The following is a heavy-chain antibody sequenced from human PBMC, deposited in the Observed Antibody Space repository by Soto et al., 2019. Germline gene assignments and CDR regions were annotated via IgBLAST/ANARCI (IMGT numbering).Heavy chain of an antibody. Sequence: GGSLRLSFAASGFTFSSYEINWVRQAPGKGLEWVSYISSSGSTIYYADSVKGRFTISRDNAKNSLYLQMNSLRAEDTAVYYCARDGYSGYDLVYWGQGTLVTVSS. V-gene: IGHV3-48*03. J-gene: IGHJ4*02. CDR3: ARDGYSGYDLVY. CDR1: GFTFSSYE. D-gene: IGHD5-12*01. CDR2: ISSSGSTI.